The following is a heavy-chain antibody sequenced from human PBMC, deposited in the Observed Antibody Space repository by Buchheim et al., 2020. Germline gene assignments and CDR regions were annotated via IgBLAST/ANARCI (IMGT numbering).Heavy chain of an antibody. D-gene: IGHD3-22*01. CDR1: GFTFSSSA. J-gene: IGHJ5*02. CDR2: ISGSGTST. Sequence: EVQLLESGGGLVQPGESLRLSCAASGFTFSSSAMNWVRQAPGKGLECVSVISGSGTSTSYADPVKGRFTISRDNSKHMFYLQLNSLRAEDTAVYFCATSSSGYYYTWGQGTL. CDR3: ATSSSGYYYT. V-gene: IGHV3-23*01.